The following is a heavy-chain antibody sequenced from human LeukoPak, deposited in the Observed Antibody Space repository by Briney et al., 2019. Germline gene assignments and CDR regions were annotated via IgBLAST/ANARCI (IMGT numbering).Heavy chain of an antibody. CDR3: ARGIRTTFDY. D-gene: IGHD1-1*01. J-gene: IGHJ4*02. V-gene: IGHV4-34*01. CDR2: INHSGST. CDR1: GGSVSSADYY. Sequence: SETLSLTCTVSGGSVSSADYYWSWIRQPPGKGLEWIGEINHSGSTNYNPSLKSRVTISVDTSKNQFSLKLSSVTAADTAVYYCARGIRTTFDYWGQGTLVTVSS.